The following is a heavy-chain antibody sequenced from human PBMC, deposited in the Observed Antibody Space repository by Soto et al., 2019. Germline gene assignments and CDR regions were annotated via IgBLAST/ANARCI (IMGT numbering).Heavy chain of an antibody. CDR1: GLTPSDYY. D-gene: IGHD3-22*01. Sequence: LRLSCVASGLTPSDYYMTWIRQAPGRELEWVAYISSNTKMIFYPDSVKGRFTISRDNAKNALFLELNGLRVEDTATYYCAGSGPIPAYDSSGYRKYGFSVWGQGTKVTVSS. J-gene: IGHJ3*01. CDR2: ISSNTKMI. CDR3: AGSGPIPAYDSSGYRKYGFSV. V-gene: IGHV3-11*01.